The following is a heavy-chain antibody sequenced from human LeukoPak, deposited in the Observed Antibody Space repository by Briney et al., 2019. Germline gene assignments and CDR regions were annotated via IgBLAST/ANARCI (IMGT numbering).Heavy chain of an antibody. D-gene: IGHD3-16*01. Sequence: PSETLSLTCTVSGGSISSYYWNWIRQPPGKGLEWIGYIYYSGSTNYNPSLKSRVTMSVDTSKNKFSLNLSSVTAADTAVYYCARGGKYYDYVWGSYIFDYWGQGTLVTVSS. CDR3: ARGGKYYDYVWGSYIFDY. J-gene: IGHJ4*02. CDR2: IYYSGST. V-gene: IGHV4-59*01. CDR1: GGSISSYY.